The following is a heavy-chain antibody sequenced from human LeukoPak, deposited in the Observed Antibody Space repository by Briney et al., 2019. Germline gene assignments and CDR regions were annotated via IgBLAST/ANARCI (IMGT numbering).Heavy chain of an antibody. CDR1: GGSISSYY. J-gene: IGHJ4*02. V-gene: IGHV4-59*01. CDR2: IYYSGST. Sequence: SETLSLTCTVSGGSISSYYWSWIRQPPGKGLEWIGYIYYSGSTNYNPSLKSRVTISVDTSKNQFSLKLSSVTAADTAVYYCARVRSGFWSGYYDLYYFDYWGQGTLVTVSS. CDR3: ARVRSGFWSGYYDLYYFDY. D-gene: IGHD3-3*01.